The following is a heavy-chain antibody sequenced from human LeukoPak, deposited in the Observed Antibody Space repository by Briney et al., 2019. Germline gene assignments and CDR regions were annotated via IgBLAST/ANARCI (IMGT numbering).Heavy chain of an antibody. V-gene: IGHV4-34*01. J-gene: IGHJ4*02. CDR3: ARGGTDKLLWFGELLSRAIDY. Sequence: PSETLSLTCAVYGGSFSGYYWSWIRQPPGKGLEWIGEINHSGGTNYNPSLKSRVTISVDTSKNQFSLKLSSVTAADTAVYYCARGGTDKLLWFGELLSRAIDYWGQGTLVTVSS. CDR2: INHSGGT. D-gene: IGHD3-10*01. CDR1: GGSFSGYY.